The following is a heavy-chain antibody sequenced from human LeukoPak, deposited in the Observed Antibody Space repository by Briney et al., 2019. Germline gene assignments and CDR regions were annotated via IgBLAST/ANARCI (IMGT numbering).Heavy chain of an antibody. V-gene: IGHV3-7*01. J-gene: IGHJ4*02. CDR2: ISPDGSAT. CDR3: GRSIDY. Sequence: PGGSLRLSCEASGFTFSNYWMNWVRQAPGKGLEWVANISPDGSATSYVDSMKGRVTISRDNAKNSLYLQLYSLRAEDTAVYYCGRSIDYWGQGTLVTVS. CDR1: GFTFSNYW.